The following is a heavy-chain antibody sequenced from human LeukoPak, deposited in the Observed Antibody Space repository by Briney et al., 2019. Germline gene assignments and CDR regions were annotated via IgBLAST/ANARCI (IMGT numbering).Heavy chain of an antibody. CDR2: IKQDGSEK. V-gene: IGHV3-7*03. Sequence: GGSLRLSCEASGFTFSSYWMSWVRQAPGKGLEWVANIKQDGSEKYYVDSVKGRFTISRDNAKNSLYLQMNSLRAEDTAVYYWARKEVMPIRYFDYWGQGTLVTVSS. CDR1: GFTFSSYW. CDR3: ARKEVMPIRYFDY. J-gene: IGHJ4*02. D-gene: IGHD3-16*01.